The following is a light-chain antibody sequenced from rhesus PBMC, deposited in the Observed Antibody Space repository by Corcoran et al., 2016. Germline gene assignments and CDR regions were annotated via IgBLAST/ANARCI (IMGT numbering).Light chain of an antibody. Sequence: EIVMTQSPATLSLSPGERATLSCRASQSVSSYVAWYQQKPEQAPRLLIYGASSRATGIPHRFSGSVSVTDFTLIISSLEPEDVGVYYCQQYNNWRTFGQGTKVEIK. CDR1: QSVSSY. V-gene: IGKV3S9*01. J-gene: IGKJ1*01. CDR2: GAS. CDR3: QQYNNWRT.